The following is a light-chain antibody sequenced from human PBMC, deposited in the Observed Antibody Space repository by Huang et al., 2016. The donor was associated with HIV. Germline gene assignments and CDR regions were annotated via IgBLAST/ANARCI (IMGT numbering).Light chain of an antibody. V-gene: IGKV3-15*01. CDR1: QTVSDH. Sequence: EIVLTQSPATLSVSPGASATLSCRASQTVSDHLAWFQQRPGQPPRLLIYGGSTRASGTPAMFSGSGSGTVFGLVINNLQPEDFAVYYCQQYNTWPRTFGQGTRVEIQ. CDR3: QQYNTWPRT. J-gene: IGKJ1*01. CDR2: GGS.